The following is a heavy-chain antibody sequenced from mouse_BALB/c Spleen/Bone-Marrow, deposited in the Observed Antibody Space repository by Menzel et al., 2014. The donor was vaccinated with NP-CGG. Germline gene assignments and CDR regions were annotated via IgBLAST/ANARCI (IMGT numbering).Heavy chain of an antibody. J-gene: IGHJ2*01. D-gene: IGHD3-1*01. CDR2: IYPGSSDT. CDR3: TTLARTNFDY. V-gene: IGHV1-5*01. CDR1: GYTFSNYW. Sequence: EVQLVESGTVLARPGAAVKMSCKASGYTFSNYWMHWVKQRPGQGLEWIGTIYPGSSDTTYNQKFKGKAKLTAVTSTSTAYMDLSSLTNEDSAVYYCTTLARTNFDYWGQGTTLTVSS.